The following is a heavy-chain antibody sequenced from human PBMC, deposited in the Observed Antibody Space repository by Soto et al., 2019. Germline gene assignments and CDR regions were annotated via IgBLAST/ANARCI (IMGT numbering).Heavy chain of an antibody. Sequence: QVQLVESGGGVVHPGTSLRLSCVTSGFTFSSFAMDWVRQAPGKGLEWVAAISFDGRDISYRESVKGRFTISRDKFKNTGSQANKRLGPEETVVLYCAKESVDYVDLGRFYAPAFDHWGQGTLVTVSS. J-gene: IGHJ4*02. CDR3: AKESVDYVDLGRFYAPAFDH. V-gene: IGHV3-30*18. D-gene: IGHD3-16*01. CDR2: ISFDGRDI. CDR1: GFTFSSFA.